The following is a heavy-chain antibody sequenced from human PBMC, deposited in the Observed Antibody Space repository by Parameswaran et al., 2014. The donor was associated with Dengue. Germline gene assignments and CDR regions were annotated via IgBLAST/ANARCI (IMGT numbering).Heavy chain of an antibody. CDR3: ASGVGATTIYYGMDV. J-gene: IGHJ6*02. D-gene: IGHD1-26*01. V-gene: IGHV1-69*01. CDR2: IIPIFGTA. Sequence: SWVRQAPGQGLEWMGGIIPIFGTANYAQKFQGRVAITADESTSTAYMELSSLRSEDTAVYYCASGVGATTIYYGMDVWGQGTTVTVSS.